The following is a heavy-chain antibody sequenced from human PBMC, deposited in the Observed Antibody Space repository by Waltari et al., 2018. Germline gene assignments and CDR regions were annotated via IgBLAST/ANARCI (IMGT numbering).Heavy chain of an antibody. CDR2: IKPDGSEK. J-gene: IGHJ6*02. CDR3: SKSLDV. V-gene: IGHV3-7*01. Sequence: EVQMVESGGGLVQPGGSLRVSCAASGFTFSNSWMDWVRQAPGKGLEWIANIKPDGSEKNYVDSVKGRFTISRDNTKNSLYLQMNSLRAEDTAVYYCSKSLDVWGPGTSVTVSS. CDR1: GFTFSNSW.